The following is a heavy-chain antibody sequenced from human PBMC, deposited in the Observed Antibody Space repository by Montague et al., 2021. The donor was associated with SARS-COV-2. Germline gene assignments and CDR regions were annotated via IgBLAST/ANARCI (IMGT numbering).Heavy chain of an antibody. Sequence: TLSLTCTVSGGSISSGGYYWSCIRQHPGKGLEWIGYIYYSGSTYYNPSLKSRVTISVDTSKNQFSLKLSSVTAADTAVYYCARDRYSGYVLDAFDIWGQGTMVTVSS. CDR2: IYYSGST. J-gene: IGHJ3*02. V-gene: IGHV4-31*03. CDR3: ARDRYSGYVLDAFDI. CDR1: GGSISSGGYY. D-gene: IGHD5-12*01.